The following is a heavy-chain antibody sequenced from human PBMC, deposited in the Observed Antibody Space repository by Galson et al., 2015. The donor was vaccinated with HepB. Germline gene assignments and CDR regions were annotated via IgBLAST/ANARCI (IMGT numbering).Heavy chain of an antibody. J-gene: IGHJ4*02. V-gene: IGHV3-48*02. CDR2: ISSSSSTI. CDR3: ARAQGGPTVIDY. CDR1: GFTFRSYN. Sequence: LSLSCAASGFTFRSYNMNWVRQAPGKGLEWVSYISSSSSTIYQADSVKGRFTISRDNAKDSLYLQMDSLRDEDTAVYYCARAQGGPTVIDYWGQGTLVTVSS. D-gene: IGHD4-17*01.